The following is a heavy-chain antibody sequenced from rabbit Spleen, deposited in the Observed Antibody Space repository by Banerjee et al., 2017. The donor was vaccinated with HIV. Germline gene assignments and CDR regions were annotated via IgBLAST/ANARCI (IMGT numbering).Heavy chain of an antibody. CDR3: AREVLYAAYAGFGDATIYYCDL. D-gene: IGHD6-1*01. Sequence: QSLEESGGGLVQPEGSLTLTCTASGFSFSSGYDMCWVRQAPGKGLEWIACNDGGGSGSTYYAGWAKGRFTISKTSSTTVTLQMTSVTAADTATYFCAREVLYAAYAGFGDATIYYCDLWGPGTLVTVS. V-gene: IGHV1S40*01. J-gene: IGHJ4*01. CDR2: NDGGGSGST. CDR1: GFSFSSGYD.